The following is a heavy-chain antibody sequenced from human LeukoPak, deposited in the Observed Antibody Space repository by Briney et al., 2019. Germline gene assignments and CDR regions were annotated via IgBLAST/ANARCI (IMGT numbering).Heavy chain of an antibody. CDR2: INGDNGNT. J-gene: IGHJ5*02. V-gene: IGHV1-3*01. D-gene: IGHD3-9*01. Sequence: ASVKVSCKASGYTFTSYAMHWVRQAPGQRPEWMGWINGDNGNTKYSQKLQGRVTITRDTSAYTGYMELRSLSSVDTAVYFCARAPYDILTGYSLNWFDPWGQGTLVTVSS. CDR1: GYTFTSYA. CDR3: ARAPYDILTGYSLNWFDP.